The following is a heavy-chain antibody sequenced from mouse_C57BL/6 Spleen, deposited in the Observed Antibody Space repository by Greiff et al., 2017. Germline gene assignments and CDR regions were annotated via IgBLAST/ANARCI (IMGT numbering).Heavy chain of an antibody. CDR3: ARRGYYGNYDY. V-gene: IGHV5-16*01. Sequence: EVMLVESEGGLVQPGSSMKLSCTASGFTFSDYYMAWVRQVPEKGLEWVANINYDGSSTYYLDSLKSRFIISRDNAKNMLYLQMSSLKSEDTATDYCARRGYYGNYDYWGQGTTLTVSS. CDR2: INYDGSST. J-gene: IGHJ2*01. D-gene: IGHD2-1*01. CDR1: GFTFSDYY.